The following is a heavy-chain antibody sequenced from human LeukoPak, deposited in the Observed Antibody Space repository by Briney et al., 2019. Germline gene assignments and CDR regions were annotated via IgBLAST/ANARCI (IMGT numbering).Heavy chain of an antibody. J-gene: IGHJ4*02. CDR3: ARWHYGSGSYYNN. CDR2: IYYSGRT. Sequence: SETLSLTCTVSGGSISSSRYYWVWIRQPPGKGLEWIGSIYYSGRTYYSPSLKSRVTISIDTSKNQFSLKLSSVTAADTAVYYRARWHYGSGSYYNNWGQGTLVTVSS. D-gene: IGHD3-10*01. V-gene: IGHV4-39*07. CDR1: GGSISSSRYY.